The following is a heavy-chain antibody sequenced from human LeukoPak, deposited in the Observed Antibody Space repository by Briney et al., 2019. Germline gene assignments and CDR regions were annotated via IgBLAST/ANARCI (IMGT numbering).Heavy chain of an antibody. J-gene: IGHJ4*02. CDR3: ARGPPSRYCTNGICVNYLDY. Sequence: GESLKISCKGSGFSFTSYWIGWVRQMPGKGLEWMGIIHPGDSDTRISPSFQGQVTISVDKSISTAYLQWSSLQASATAMYYCARGPPSRYCTNGICVNYLDYWGQGTLVTVSS. CDR1: GFSFTSYW. CDR2: IHPGDSDT. V-gene: IGHV5-51*01. D-gene: IGHD2-8*01.